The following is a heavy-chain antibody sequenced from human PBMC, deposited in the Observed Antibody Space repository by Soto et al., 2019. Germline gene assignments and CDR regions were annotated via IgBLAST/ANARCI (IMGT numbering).Heavy chain of an antibody. CDR1: GFTFRNYA. CDR3: AKDPNGDYVGAFDI. D-gene: IGHD4-17*01. Sequence: EVQLLESGGNLIQPGRSLRLSCAASGFTFRNYAMRWVRQAPGAGPEWVSGISGSGGRTYYADSVKGRFTISRDNSNNALFLQMNSLRAEDTALYYCAKDPNGDYVGAFDIWGRGTMVTVSS. V-gene: IGHV3-23*01. J-gene: IGHJ3*02. CDR2: ISGSGGRT.